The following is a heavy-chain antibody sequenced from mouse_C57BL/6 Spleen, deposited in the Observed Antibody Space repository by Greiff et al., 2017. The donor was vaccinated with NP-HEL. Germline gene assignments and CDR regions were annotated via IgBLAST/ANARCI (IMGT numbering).Heavy chain of an antibody. J-gene: IGHJ2*01. CDR1: GYTFTSYW. CDR2: IDPSDSDT. V-gene: IGHV1-52*01. Sequence: QVQLKQPGAELVRPGSSVKLSCKASGYTFTSYWMHWVKQRPIQGLEWIGNIDPSDSDTHYNQKFKDKATLTVDKSSSTAYMQLSSLTSEDSAVYYCARSRAGDDWGKGTTLTVSS. D-gene: IGHD3-1*01. CDR3: ARSRAGDD.